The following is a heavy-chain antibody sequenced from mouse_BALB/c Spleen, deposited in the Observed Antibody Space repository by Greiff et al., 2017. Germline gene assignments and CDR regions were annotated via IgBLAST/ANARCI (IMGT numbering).Heavy chain of an antibody. J-gene: IGHJ2*01. CDR3: ARKGTTYYRYGGYAMDY. CDR1: GYTFTSYW. CDR2: IDPSDSYT. V-gene: IGHV1-69*02. Sequence: QVQLQQPGAELVKPGASVKLSCKASGYTFTSYWMHWVKQRPGQGLEWIGEIDPSDSYTNYNQKFKGKATLTVDKSSSTAYMQLSSLTSEDSAVYYCARKGTTYYRYGGYAMDYWGQGTTLTVSS. D-gene: IGHD2-14*01.